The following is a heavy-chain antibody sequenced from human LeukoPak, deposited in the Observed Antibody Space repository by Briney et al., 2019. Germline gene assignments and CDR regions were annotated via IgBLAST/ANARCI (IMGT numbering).Heavy chain of an antibody. V-gene: IGHV3-30-3*02. Sequence: GTSLRLSCAASGFTFSNYAMNWVRQAPGKGLEWVAIISYHGRSVDYADSVKGRFTMSRDNSKNTLSLQMNSLRAEDTAVYYCAKDRGYCSGGNCCNQYGMDVWGQGTTVTVSS. D-gene: IGHD2-15*01. CDR3: AKDRGYCSGGNCCNQYGMDV. CDR2: ISYHGRSV. CDR1: GFTFSNYA. J-gene: IGHJ6*02.